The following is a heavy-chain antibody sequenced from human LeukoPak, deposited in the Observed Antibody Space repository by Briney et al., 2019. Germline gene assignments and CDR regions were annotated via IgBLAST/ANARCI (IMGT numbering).Heavy chain of an antibody. V-gene: IGHV4-39*07. J-gene: IGHJ3*02. D-gene: IGHD3-22*01. Sequence: SETLSLTCTVSGGSISSSSYYWGWIRQPPGKGLEWIGSIYYSGSTYYNPSLKSRVTMSVDTSKNQFSLKLSSVTAADTAVYYCAREGGPWVDYYYDSSGTRGAFDIWGQGTMVTVSS. CDR2: IYYSGST. CDR3: AREGGPWVDYYYDSSGTRGAFDI. CDR1: GGSISSSSYY.